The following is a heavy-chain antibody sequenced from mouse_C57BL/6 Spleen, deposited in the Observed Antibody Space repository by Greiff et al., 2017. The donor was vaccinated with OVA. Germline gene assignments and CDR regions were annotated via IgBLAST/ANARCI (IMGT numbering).Heavy chain of an antibody. CDR1: GYTFTDYN. CDR2: INPNNGGT. J-gene: IGHJ3*01. D-gene: IGHD2-2*01. Sequence: EVKLQESGPELVKPGASVKIPCKASGYTFTDYNMDWVKQSHGKSLEWIGDINPNNGGTIYNQKFKGKATLTVDKSSSTAYMELRSLTSEDTAVYYCARRGYDEAWFAYWGQGTLVTVSA. V-gene: IGHV1-18*01. CDR3: ARRGYDEAWFAY.